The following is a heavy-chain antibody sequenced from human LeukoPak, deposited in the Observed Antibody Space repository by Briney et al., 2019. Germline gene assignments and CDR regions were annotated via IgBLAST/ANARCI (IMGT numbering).Heavy chain of an antibody. V-gene: IGHV1-3*03. CDR1: GYTFTSYA. CDR3: ARVSVTRGAFDI. Sequence: ASVKVSCKASGYTFTSYAMHWVRQAPGQRLEWMGWINAGNGNTKYSQEFQGRVIITRDTSASTAYMELSSLRSEDMAVYYCARVSVTRGAFDIWGQGTMVTVSS. J-gene: IGHJ3*02. CDR2: INAGNGNT.